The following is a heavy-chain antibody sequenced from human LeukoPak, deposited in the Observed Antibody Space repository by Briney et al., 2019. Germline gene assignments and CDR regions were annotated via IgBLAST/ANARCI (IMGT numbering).Heavy chain of an antibody. Sequence: SVKVSCKASGGTFSSYAISWVRQAPGQGLEWMGGIIPIFGTANYAQKFQGRVTITADESTSTAYMELSSLRAEDTAVYYCAEDFSVGVTMIRGPYDPWGQGTLVTVSS. J-gene: IGHJ5*02. V-gene: IGHV1-69*13. CDR3: AEDFSVGVTMIRGPYDP. CDR2: IIPIFGTA. CDR1: GGTFSSYA. D-gene: IGHD3-10*01.